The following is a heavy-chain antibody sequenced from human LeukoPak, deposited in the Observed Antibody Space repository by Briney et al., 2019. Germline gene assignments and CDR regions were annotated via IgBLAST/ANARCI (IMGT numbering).Heavy chain of an antibody. J-gene: IGHJ4*02. CDR1: GFRFSSYS. CDR2: ISSSSSYI. D-gene: IGHD6-13*01. CDR3: AREDASSWDY. V-gene: IGHV3-21*01. Sequence: GGSLRLSCAASGFRFSSYSMNWVRQAPGKGLEWVSSISSSSSYIYYADSVKGRFTVSRDNAKKSLYLQMNSLRAEDTAVFYCAREDASSWDYWGQGILVTVSS.